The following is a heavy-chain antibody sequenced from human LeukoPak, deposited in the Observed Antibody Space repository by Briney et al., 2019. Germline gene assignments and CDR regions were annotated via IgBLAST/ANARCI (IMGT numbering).Heavy chain of an antibody. V-gene: IGHV4-4*07. D-gene: IGHD6-19*01. J-gene: IGHJ5*02. Sequence: SETLSLTCNVYGGSISSYYWSWIRQTAGKGLEWIGRIYTDGDTDYNPSLKSRATISVDKSRNQLFLNLNSVTAADTAVYYCATSAAVGGVKWFDPWGQGTLVTVSS. CDR1: GGSISSYY. CDR2: IYTDGDT. CDR3: ATSAAVGGVKWFDP.